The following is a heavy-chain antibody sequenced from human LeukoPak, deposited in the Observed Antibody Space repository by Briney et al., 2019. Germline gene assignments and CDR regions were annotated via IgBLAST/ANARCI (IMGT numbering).Heavy chain of an antibody. CDR1: GFDVSINY. CDR2: IHNDGST. J-gene: IGHJ4*02. V-gene: IGHV3-66*01. CDR3: ARGFLQLTPYYFDY. D-gene: IGHD1-1*01. Sequence: GGSLRLSCAASGFDVSINYMNWIRQSPEKGLEWVSIIHNDGSTYYADSVKGRFTVSRDNSKNTVSLQMDSLRVDDTGIYYCARGFLQLTPYYFDYLGQGALVTVSS.